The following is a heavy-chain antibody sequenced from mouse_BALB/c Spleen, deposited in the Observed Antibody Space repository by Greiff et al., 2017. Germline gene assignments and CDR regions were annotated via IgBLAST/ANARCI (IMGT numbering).Heavy chain of an antibody. CDR2: ISSGSSPI. D-gene: IGHD4-1*01. Sequence: EVQGVESGGGLVQPGGSRKLSCAASGFTFSSFGMHWVRQAPEKGLEWVAYISSGSSPIYYADTVKGRFTISRDNPKNTLFLQMTSLRSEDTAMYYCVRSITGTNFDYWGQGTTLTVSS. V-gene: IGHV5-17*02. CDR1: GFTFSSFG. J-gene: IGHJ2*01. CDR3: VRSITGTNFDY.